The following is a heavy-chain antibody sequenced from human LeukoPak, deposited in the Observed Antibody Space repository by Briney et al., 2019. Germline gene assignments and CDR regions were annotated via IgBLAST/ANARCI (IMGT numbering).Heavy chain of an antibody. J-gene: IGHJ4*02. D-gene: IGHD5-18*01. Sequence: ASVKVSCEASGYTFTTYGIGWVRQAPGQGLEWMGWINPNSGGTKYAQKFQGRVTMTRDTSISTAYMELSRLRSDDTAVYYCATEVTDWGQGTLVTVSS. CDR1: GYTFTTYG. CDR3: ATEVTD. V-gene: IGHV1-2*02. CDR2: INPNSGGT.